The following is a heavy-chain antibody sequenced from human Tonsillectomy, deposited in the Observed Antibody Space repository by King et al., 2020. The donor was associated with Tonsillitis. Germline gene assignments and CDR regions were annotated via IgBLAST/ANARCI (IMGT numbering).Heavy chain of an antibody. V-gene: IGHV1-69*01. Sequence: QLVQSGAEVKKPGSSVKVSCKGSGGTFSTYAISWVRQAPGQGLEWMGGIIPMFGTTNHAQKFQGRVTMTADESTSTVYMELSSLRSEDTAVYYCARGSTSVTTPLDYYYGMDVWGQGTTVTVSS. CDR3: ARGSTSVTTPLDYYYGMDV. CDR2: IIPMFGTT. CDR1: GGTFSTYA. D-gene: IGHD4-17*01. J-gene: IGHJ6*02.